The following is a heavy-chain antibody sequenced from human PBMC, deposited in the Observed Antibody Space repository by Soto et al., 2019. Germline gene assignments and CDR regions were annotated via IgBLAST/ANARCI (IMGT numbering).Heavy chain of an antibody. CDR1: GFSLNNVRMA. Sequence: QVTLKESGPVLVKPTETLTLTCTVSGFSLNNVRMAVSWIRQPPGKAVKWLAHIFSDDEKSYSTSLKSRLTISKDTSKSQVFLTMANMDPIDTATYHCARILDGGRHEYYLDYWGQGTLVTVSS. J-gene: IGHJ4*02. D-gene: IGHD4-17*01. CDR2: IFSDDEK. CDR3: ARILDGGRHEYYLDY. V-gene: IGHV2-26*01.